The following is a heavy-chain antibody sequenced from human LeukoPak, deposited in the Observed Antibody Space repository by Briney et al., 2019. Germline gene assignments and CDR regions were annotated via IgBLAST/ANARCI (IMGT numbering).Heavy chain of an antibody. V-gene: IGHV3-23*01. Sequence: GGSLRLSCAASEFTFSSYAMTWVRQAPGKGLEWVSGISAGGGTTYYAGSVKGRFSISRDNSKKTVYLQMNSLRAEDTAVYYRAKDSSGWSHIYMDVWGKGTTVTVSS. CDR1: EFTFSSYA. D-gene: IGHD6-19*01. CDR3: AKDSSGWSHIYMDV. CDR2: ISAGGGTT. J-gene: IGHJ6*03.